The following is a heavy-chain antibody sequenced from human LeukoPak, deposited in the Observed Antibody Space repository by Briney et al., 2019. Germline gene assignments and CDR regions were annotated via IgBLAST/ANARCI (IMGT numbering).Heavy chain of an antibody. Sequence: SQTLSLTCTVSGGSISSGTYYWTWIRQPAGKGLEWIGRIYTSGSTNYNPSLKSRVTISVDTSKNQFSLKLTSVTAADTAMYFCARAAGAAFDYWGLGTLVTVSS. D-gene: IGHD1-26*01. CDR1: GGSISSGTYY. CDR2: IYTSGST. J-gene: IGHJ4*02. V-gene: IGHV4-61*02. CDR3: ARAAGAAFDY.